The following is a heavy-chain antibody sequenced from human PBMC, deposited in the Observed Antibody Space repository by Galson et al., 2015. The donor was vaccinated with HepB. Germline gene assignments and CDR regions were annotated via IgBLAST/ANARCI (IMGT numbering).Heavy chain of an antibody. CDR3: ASKSGSYSQVDY. Sequence: SVKVSCKASGGTFSSYAISWVRQAPGQGLEWMGGIIPIFGTANFAQKFQGRVTITADESTSTAYMELSSLRSEDTAVYYCASKSGSYSQVDYWGQGTLVTVSS. CDR2: IIPIFGTA. J-gene: IGHJ4*02. D-gene: IGHD1-26*01. CDR1: GGTFSSYA. V-gene: IGHV1-69*13.